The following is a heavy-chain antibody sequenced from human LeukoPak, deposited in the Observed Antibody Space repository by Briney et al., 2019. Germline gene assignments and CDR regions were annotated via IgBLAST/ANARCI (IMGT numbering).Heavy chain of an antibody. CDR1: GFSLSSYY. CDR3: ERHGHRYCGGDCYRMTYYYYGMDV. J-gene: IGHJ6*02. CDR2: IYYSGST. V-gene: IGHV4-59*08. Sequence: SETLSLTCAVSGFSLSSYYRSWIRQPPGKGLEWIGYIYYSGSTNYNPSLKRRVTISVDTSKDQFSLKLSSVTAADTAVYYCERHGHRYCGGDCYRMTYYYYGMDVWGQGTTVTVSS. D-gene: IGHD2-21*02.